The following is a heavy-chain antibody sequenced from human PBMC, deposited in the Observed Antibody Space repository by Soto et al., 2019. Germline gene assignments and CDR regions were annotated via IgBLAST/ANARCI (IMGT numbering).Heavy chain of an antibody. CDR1: GGSISSYY. Sequence: SETLSLNCTVSGGSISSYYWSWIRQPPGKGLEWIGYIYYSGSTNYNPSLKSRVTISVDTSKNQFSLRLSSVTAADTAVYYCARHYCTSTICQPRFDPWGQGALVTVSS. V-gene: IGHV4-59*08. CDR3: ARHYCTSTICQPRFDP. J-gene: IGHJ5*02. CDR2: IYYSGST. D-gene: IGHD2-2*01.